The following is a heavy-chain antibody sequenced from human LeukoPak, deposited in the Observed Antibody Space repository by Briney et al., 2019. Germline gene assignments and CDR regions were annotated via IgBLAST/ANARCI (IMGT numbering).Heavy chain of an antibody. CDR1: GFTFSTYA. J-gene: IGHJ6*03. CDR3: ARGPRGSGYMDF. Sequence: GGSLRLSCAASGFTFSTYAMHWVRQAPGKGLEWVAVISNDGYYKYYAESMKGRFTISRDNSRNTLYLQMNSLRDEDTAVYSCARGPRGSGYMDFWGKGTTVTVSS. CDR2: ISNDGYYK. V-gene: IGHV3-30*03. D-gene: IGHD3-10*01.